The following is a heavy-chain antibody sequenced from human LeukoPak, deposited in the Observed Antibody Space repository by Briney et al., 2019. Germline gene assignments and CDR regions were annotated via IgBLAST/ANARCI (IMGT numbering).Heavy chain of an antibody. CDR2: IKQDGSEK. CDR3: ARKAYGLDV. CDR1: GFTFSSYW. Sequence: GGSLRLSCAPSGFTFSSYWMSWVRQAPGKGLEWVANIKQDGSEKYYVDSVKGRFTISRDNAKNSLYLQVNSLRADDTAAYYCARKAYGLDVWGKGTTVTVSS. V-gene: IGHV3-7*03. J-gene: IGHJ6*04.